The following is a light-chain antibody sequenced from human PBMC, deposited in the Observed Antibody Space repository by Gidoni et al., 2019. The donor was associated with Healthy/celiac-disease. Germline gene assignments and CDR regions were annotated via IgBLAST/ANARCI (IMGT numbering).Light chain of an antibody. Sequence: DIQMTQSPYSLSASVGDRVTITRRASQSISSYTNWYQQKPGKAPKLLRYAASSLTSGVPSWCSSSGSGAVITLTISMLHPDDFATYCCQQSYSTTSTFGQGTKLEIK. CDR2: AAS. CDR3: QQSYSTTST. CDR1: QSISSY. V-gene: IGKV1-39*01. J-gene: IGKJ2*02.